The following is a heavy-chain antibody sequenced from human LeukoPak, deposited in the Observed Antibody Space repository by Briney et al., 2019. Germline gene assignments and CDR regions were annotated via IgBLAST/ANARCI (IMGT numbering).Heavy chain of an antibody. D-gene: IGHD3-3*01. CDR3: ARGLFHDFWSGYYH. CDR1: GDTFTSYD. Sequence: ASVKVSCKASGDTFTSYDINWVRQAPGQGLEWMGWMNPNSGNTGYAQKFQGRVTMTRNTSISTAYMELSSLRSEDTAVYYCARGLFHDFWSGYYHWGQGTLVTVSS. V-gene: IGHV1-8*01. CDR2: MNPNSGNT. J-gene: IGHJ5*02.